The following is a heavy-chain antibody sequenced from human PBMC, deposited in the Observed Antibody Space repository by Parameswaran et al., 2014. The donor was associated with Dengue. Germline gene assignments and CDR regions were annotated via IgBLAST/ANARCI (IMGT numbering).Heavy chain of an antibody. D-gene: IGHD2-2*01. V-gene: IGHV4-55*02. CDR2: IHHSGST. Sequence: WIRQPPGKGLEWIGEIHHSGSTYYNPSLKSRITMSVDTSKNQFYLKLSSVTAADTAVYYCARYRPSIVVVPAAIPSLPLHYYYYGMDVWGQGTTVTVSS. J-gene: IGHJ6*02. CDR3: ARYRPSIVVVPAAIPSLPLHYYYYGMDV.